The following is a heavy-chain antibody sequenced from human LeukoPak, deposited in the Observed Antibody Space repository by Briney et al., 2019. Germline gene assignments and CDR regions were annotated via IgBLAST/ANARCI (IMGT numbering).Heavy chain of an antibody. Sequence: ASVKVSCKASGGTFSSYTISWVRQAPGQGLEWMGRIIPIIGIANYAQKFQGRVTITADKSTSTAYMELSSLRSEDTAVYYCASAPPLEWLSWFDPWGQGTLVTVSS. J-gene: IGHJ5*02. CDR2: IIPIIGIA. CDR1: GGTFSSYT. V-gene: IGHV1-69*02. CDR3: ASAPPLEWLSWFDP. D-gene: IGHD3-3*01.